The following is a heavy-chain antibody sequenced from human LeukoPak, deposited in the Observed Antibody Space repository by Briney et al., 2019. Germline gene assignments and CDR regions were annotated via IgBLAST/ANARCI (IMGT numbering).Heavy chain of an antibody. CDR2: MNPNGGHT. V-gene: IGHV1-8*01. CDR1: GYTFTNYD. J-gene: IGHJ5*02. Sequence: ASVKVSCKTSGYTFTNYDINWVRQATGQGLEWMGWMNPNGGHTGYAQKFQGRVTMTRDTSINTAYMELHNLRSDYPAVYYCARGCNGVSCYSGSNWFDTWGLGTLVTVSS. D-gene: IGHD2-15*01. CDR3: ARGCNGVSCYSGSNWFDT.